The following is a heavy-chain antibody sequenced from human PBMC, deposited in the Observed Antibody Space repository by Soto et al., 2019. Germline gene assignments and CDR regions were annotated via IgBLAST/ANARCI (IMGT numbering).Heavy chain of an antibody. CDR2: IHYSVTT. J-gene: IGHJ4*02. CDR3: SSLFYYDSLNGPSA. V-gene: IGHV4-31*03. Sequence: QDQLEESGPGLVKPSETLSLTCSVSSGSISNGDYYWRWIRQHPGKGLEWIGFIHYSVTTNYNPSLRCRVSISLDTSETQFYLTLNSVTVADTAVYYCSSLFYYDSLNGPSAWGRGTLVTVSS. D-gene: IGHD3-9*01. CDR1: SGSISNGDYY.